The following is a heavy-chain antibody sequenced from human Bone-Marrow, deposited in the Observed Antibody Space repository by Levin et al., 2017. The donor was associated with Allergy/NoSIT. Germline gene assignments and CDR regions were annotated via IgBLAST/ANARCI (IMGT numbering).Heavy chain of an antibody. J-gene: IGHJ6*02. CDR1: GFTFSYAG. D-gene: IGHD5-18*01. CDR3: AEADSSGFAGNLYGMDV. CDR2: IKSKIEGGTT. Sequence: GESLKISCAASGFTFSYAGMTWVRQAPGKGLEWVGRIKSKIEGGTTDYAAPVKDRFSISRDDSENMLYLQMNSLKTEDTAVYYCAEADSSGFAGNLYGMDVWGQGTTVTVSS. V-gene: IGHV3-15*01.